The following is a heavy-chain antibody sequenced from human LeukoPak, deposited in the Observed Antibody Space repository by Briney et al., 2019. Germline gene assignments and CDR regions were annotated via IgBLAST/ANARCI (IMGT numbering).Heavy chain of an antibody. J-gene: IGHJ5*02. CDR1: GFTFSIYE. V-gene: IGHV3-48*03. CDR3: ARVVTWFDP. CDR2: ISSSGHTI. Sequence: GGSLRLSCAASGFTFSIYEMNWVRQAPGKGLEWVSYISSSGHTIYYTDSVKGRFTISRDNTKNSLFLQMNSLRAEDTAVYYCARVVTWFDPWGQGSLVTVSS.